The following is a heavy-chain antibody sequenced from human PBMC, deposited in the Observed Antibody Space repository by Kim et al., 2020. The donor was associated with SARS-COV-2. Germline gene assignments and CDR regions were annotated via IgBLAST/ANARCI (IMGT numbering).Heavy chain of an antibody. D-gene: IGHD3-16*01. J-gene: IGHJ4*02. Sequence: GGSLRLSCAASGFTFRSQMMHWVRQPPGKGLVWVSRISEDASRIDYADAVKGRFTISRDNAKNTLYLQMDSLRLEDTAVYYCVKGMTPMGGYWGQGTQVIVSS. CDR1: GFTFRSQM. CDR3: VKGMTPMGGY. V-gene: IGHV3-74*01. CDR2: ISEDASRI.